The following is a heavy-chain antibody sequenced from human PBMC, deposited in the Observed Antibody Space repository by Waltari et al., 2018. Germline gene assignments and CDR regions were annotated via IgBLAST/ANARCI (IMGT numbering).Heavy chain of an antibody. D-gene: IGHD4-17*01. V-gene: IGHV1-69*01. CDR1: GGTFSSSA. J-gene: IGHJ4*02. CDR2: IIPIFGTA. CDR3: ASGVTVTTRPGSDY. Sequence: QVQLVQSGAEVKKPGSSVKVSCKASGGTFSSSAISWVRQAPGQGLEWMGGIIPIFGTANYAQKFQGRVTITADESTSTAYMELSSLRSEDTAVYYCASGVTVTTRPGSDYWGQGTLVTVSS.